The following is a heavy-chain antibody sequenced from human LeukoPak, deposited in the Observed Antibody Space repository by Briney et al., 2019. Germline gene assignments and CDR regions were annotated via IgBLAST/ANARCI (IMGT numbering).Heavy chain of an antibody. CDR2: IYYSGST. CDR3: ARGPSSFGGVIVAPYYYGMDV. D-gene: IGHD3-16*02. Sequence: PSQTLSLTCTVSGGSISSGGYYWSWIRQHPGKGLEWIGYIYYSGSTYYNPSLKSRDTISVDTSKNQFSLKLSSVTAADTAVYYCARGPSSFGGVIVAPYYYGMDVWGQGTTVTVSS. CDR1: GGSISSGGYY. J-gene: IGHJ6*02. V-gene: IGHV4-31*03.